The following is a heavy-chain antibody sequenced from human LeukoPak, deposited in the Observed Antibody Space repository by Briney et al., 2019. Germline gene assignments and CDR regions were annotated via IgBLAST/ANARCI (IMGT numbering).Heavy chain of an antibody. CDR3: ARGRWFGELPLDY. Sequence: SETLSLTCAVYGGSFSGYYWSWIRQPPGKGLEWIGEINHSGSTNYNPSLKSRVTISVDTSKNQFSLKLSSVTAADTAVYYCARGRWFGELPLDYWGQGTLVTVSS. J-gene: IGHJ4*02. CDR2: INHSGST. V-gene: IGHV4-34*01. CDR1: GGSFSGYY. D-gene: IGHD3-10*01.